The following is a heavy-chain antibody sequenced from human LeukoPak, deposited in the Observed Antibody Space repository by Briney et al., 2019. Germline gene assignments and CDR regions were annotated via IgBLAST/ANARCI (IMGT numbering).Heavy chain of an antibody. D-gene: IGHD6-13*01. J-gene: IGHJ4*02. Sequence: GGSLRLSCAASGFTFSSYAMSWVRQAPGKGLEWVSAISGSGGSTYYADSVKGRFTISRDNSKNTLYLQMNSLRAEDTAVYYCAETSSSWSRGYWGQGTLVTVSS. CDR2: ISGSGGST. CDR1: GFTFSSYA. CDR3: AETSSSWSRGY. V-gene: IGHV3-23*01.